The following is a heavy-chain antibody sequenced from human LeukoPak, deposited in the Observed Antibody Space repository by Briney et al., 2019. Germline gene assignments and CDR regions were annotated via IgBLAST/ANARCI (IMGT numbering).Heavy chain of an antibody. D-gene: IGHD6-19*01. CDR2: INPNSGGT. CDR3: ARDAQGEQWLVPYYFDY. Sequence: RASVKVSCKASGYTFTGYYMHWVRQAPGQGLEWMGWINPNSGGTNYAQKFQGRVTMTRDTSISTAYMELSRLRSDGTAVYYCARDAQGEQWLVPYYFDYWGQGTLVTVSS. CDR1: GYTFTGYY. J-gene: IGHJ4*02. V-gene: IGHV1-2*02.